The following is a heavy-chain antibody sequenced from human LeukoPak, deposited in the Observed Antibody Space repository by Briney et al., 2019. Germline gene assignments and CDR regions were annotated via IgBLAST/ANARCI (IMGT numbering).Heavy chain of an antibody. CDR3: ARDLSSDY. CDR2: ISYDGSNK. V-gene: IGHV3-30-3*01. D-gene: IGHD2/OR15-2a*01. CDR1: GFTFSSYV. J-gene: IGHJ4*02. Sequence: GGSLRLSCAASGFTFSSYVMHWVRQAPGKGLEWVAVISYDGSNKYYADSVKGRFTISRDNAKNTVYLQMNSLRVEDTAVYYCARDLSSDYWGQGTQVTVSS.